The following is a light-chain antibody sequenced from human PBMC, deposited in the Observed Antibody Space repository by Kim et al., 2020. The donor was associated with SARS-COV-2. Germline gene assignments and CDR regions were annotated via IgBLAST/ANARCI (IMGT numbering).Light chain of an antibody. CDR3: QKYNGAPWT. CDR1: QGISKD. V-gene: IGKV1-27*01. CDR2: AAS. J-gene: IGKJ1*01. Sequence: DIQMTQSPSSLSASVGDRVTITCRASQGISKDLAWYQPKPGNAPKLLIFAASALQSGVPTRFSGSGSGTDFTLTISSLQPEDVATYYCQKYNGAPWTFGQGTKVDIK.